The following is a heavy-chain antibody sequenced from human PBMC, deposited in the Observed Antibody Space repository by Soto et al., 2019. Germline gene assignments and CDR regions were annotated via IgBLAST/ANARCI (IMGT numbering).Heavy chain of an antibody. CDR1: GFASGNYP. J-gene: IGHJ3*02. CDR2: ISGSGGMT. Sequence: EAQLLQSGGGLVPPGGSLRLSCVASGFASGNYPMAWVRQTPGKGLQWISTISGSGGMTDYEDSVRGRFTVSIDHSKDTVHLQMTSLRADDTAVYYCAKDRTMARGIRAFDIWGQGTTVTISS. V-gene: IGHV3-23*01. CDR3: AKDRTMARGIRAFDI. D-gene: IGHD3-10*01.